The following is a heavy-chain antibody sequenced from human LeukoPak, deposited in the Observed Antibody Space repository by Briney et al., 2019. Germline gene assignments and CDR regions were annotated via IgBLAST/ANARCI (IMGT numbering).Heavy chain of an antibody. CDR1: GFTFSSYA. CDR3: AREGRSGDYDY. CDR2: ITTNGGST. V-gene: IGHV3-64*01. Sequence: GGSLRLSCAASGFTFSSYAMHWVRQAPGRGLEYVSAITTNGGSTYYANSVKGRFTISRDNSKNTLYLQMGSLRAEDMAVYYCAREGRSGDYDYWGQGTLVTVSS. D-gene: IGHD4-17*01. J-gene: IGHJ4*02.